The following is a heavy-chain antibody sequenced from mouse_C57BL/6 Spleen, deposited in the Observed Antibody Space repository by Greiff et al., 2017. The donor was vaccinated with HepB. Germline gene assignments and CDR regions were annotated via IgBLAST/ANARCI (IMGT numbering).Heavy chain of an antibody. CDR1: GYAFTNYL. D-gene: IGHD1-1*01. V-gene: IGHV1-54*01. CDR3: ARDYGSSPWFAY. Sequence: QVQLQQSGAELVRPGTSVKVSCKASGYAFTNYLLEWVKQRPGQGLEWIGVINPGSGGTNYNEKFKGKATLTADKSSSTAYMQLSSLTSEDSAFYFCARDYGSSPWFAYWGQGTLVTVSA. CDR2: INPGSGGT. J-gene: IGHJ3*01.